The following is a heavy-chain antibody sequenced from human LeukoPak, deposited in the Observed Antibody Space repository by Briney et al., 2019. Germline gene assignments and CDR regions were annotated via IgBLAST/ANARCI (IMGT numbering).Heavy chain of an antibody. D-gene: IGHD5-18*01. CDR1: GFTFSSYS. CDR2: ISSSSSTI. V-gene: IGHV3-48*04. CDR3: ARDQGGGYSYGWQSFDY. J-gene: IGHJ4*02. Sequence: GGSLRLSRAASGFTFSSYSMNWVRQAPGKGLEWVSYISSSSSTIYYAGSVKGRFTISRDNAKNSLYLQMNSLRAEDTAVYYCARDQGGGYSYGWQSFDYWGQGTLVTVSS.